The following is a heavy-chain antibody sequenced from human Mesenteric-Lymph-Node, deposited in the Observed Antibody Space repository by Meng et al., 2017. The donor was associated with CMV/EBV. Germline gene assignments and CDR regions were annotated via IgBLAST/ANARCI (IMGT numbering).Heavy chain of an antibody. J-gene: IGHJ4*02. V-gene: IGHV1-2*02. CDR2: INPNSGGT. CDR1: YTFTSYD. CDR3: ARGYRRVEYSYGSTSDY. Sequence: YTFTSYDISWVRQATGQGLEWMGWINPNSGGTNYAQKFQGRVTMTRDTSISTAYMELSRLRSDDTAVYYCARGYRRVEYSYGSTSDYWGQGTLVTVSS. D-gene: IGHD5-18*01.